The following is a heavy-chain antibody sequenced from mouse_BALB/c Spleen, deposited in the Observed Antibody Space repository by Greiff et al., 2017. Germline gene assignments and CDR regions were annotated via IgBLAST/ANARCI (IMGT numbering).Heavy chain of an antibody. CDR2: ISSGGGST. J-gene: IGHJ4*01. CDR1: GFAFSSYD. V-gene: IGHV5-12-1*01. D-gene: IGHD2-1*01. CDR3: ARDGNYAMDY. Sequence: EVKLMESGGGLVKPGGSLKLSCAASGFAFSSYDMSWVRQTPEKRLEWVAYISSGGGSTYYPDTVKGRFTISRDNAKNTLYLQMSSLKSEDTAMYYCARDGNYAMDYWGQGTSVTVSS.